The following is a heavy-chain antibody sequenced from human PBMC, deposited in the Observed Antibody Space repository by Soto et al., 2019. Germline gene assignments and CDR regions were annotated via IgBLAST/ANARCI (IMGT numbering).Heavy chain of an antibody. CDR2: IDPSDSYT. CDR3: VRLVGPLEIVEYGMDV. V-gene: IGHV5-10-1*01. D-gene: IGHD2-2*03. Sequence: GESLKISCKGSGYSFTSYWISWVRQMPGKGLEWMGRIDPSDSYTNYSPSFQGHVAISADKSISTAYLQWSSLKASDTAMYYCVRLVGPLEIVEYGMDVWGQGTTVTVSS. CDR1: GYSFTSYW. J-gene: IGHJ6*02.